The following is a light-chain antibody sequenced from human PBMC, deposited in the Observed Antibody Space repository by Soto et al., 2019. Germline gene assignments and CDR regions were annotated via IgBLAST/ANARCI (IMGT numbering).Light chain of an antibody. J-gene: IGKJ3*01. Sequence: DIHMTQSPSSLSASVGDRVTITCQASQDIRKYLNWYQQKPGRAPRLLVYGESNLDTGVPSRFSGSGYGTDFTFTISSLQPDDIATYYCQHYDNLPPFPFGPGTKVAIQ. CDR1: QDIRKY. V-gene: IGKV1-33*01. CDR2: GES. CDR3: QHYDNLPPFP.